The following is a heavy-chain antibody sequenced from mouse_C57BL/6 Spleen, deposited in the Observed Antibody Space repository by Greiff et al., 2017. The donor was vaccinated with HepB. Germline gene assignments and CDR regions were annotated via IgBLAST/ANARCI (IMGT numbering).Heavy chain of an antibody. V-gene: IGHV5-17*01. CDR1: GFTFSDYG. D-gene: IGHD2-3*01. Sequence: EVQVVESGGGLVKPGGSLKLSCAASGFTFSDYGMHWVRQAPEKGLEWVAYISSGSSTIYYADTVKGRFTISRDNAKNTLFLQMTSLRSEDTAMYYCAKDDGYFRSFFAYWGQGTLVTVSA. CDR3: AKDDGYFRSFFAY. CDR2: ISSGSSTI. J-gene: IGHJ3*01.